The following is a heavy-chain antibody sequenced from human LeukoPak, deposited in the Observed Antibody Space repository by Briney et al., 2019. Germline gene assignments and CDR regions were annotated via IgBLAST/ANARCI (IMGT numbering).Heavy chain of an antibody. D-gene: IGHD3-3*01. J-gene: IGHJ5*02. CDR1: GYTFTGYY. CDR2: INPNSGGT. Sequence: ASVKVSCKASGYTFTGYYMHWVRQAPGQGLEWMGWINPNSGGTNYAQKFQGRVTVTRDTSISTAYMELSRLRSDDTAVYYCARGSITIFGVVIRTVFDPWGQGTLVTVSS. CDR3: ARGSITIFGVVIRTVFDP. V-gene: IGHV1-2*02.